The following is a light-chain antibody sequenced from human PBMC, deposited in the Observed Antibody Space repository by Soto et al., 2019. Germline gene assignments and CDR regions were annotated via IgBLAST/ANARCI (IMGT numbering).Light chain of an antibody. CDR3: SSYTTSSTV. Sequence: QSVLTQPASVSGSPGQSITISCTGTSSDSADYKDVSWYQQHPGKAPKLMIYEVTYRPSGVSNRFSGSKSGTTASLTISGLQAEDEAEYYCSSYTTSSTVFGTGTKVTVL. CDR2: EVT. CDR1: SSDSADYKD. V-gene: IGLV2-14*01. J-gene: IGLJ1*01.